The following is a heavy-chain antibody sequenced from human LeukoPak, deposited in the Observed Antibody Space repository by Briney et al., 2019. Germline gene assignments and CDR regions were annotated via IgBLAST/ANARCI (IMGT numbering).Heavy chain of an antibody. CDR2: ISSSSSYI. CDR3: AREAGYYYDSSDLDY. V-gene: IGHV3-21*01. J-gene: IGHJ4*02. CDR1: GFTFSSYS. Sequence: GGSLRLSCAASGFTFSSYSMNWVRQAPGKGLEWVSSISSSSSYIYYADSVKGRFTISRDNAKDSLYLQMNSLRAEDTAVYYCAREAGYYYDSSDLDYWGQGTLVTVSS. D-gene: IGHD3-22*01.